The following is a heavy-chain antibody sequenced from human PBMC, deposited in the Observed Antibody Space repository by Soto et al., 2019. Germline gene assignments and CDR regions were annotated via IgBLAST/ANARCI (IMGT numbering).Heavy chain of an antibody. V-gene: IGHV3-21*04. CDR1: GFTFNNYN. D-gene: IGHD3-10*01. Sequence: GGSLRLSCATSGFTFNNYNMNWVRQAPGKGLEWVSSIAARGSGSTIYYADSVKGRFTISRDNAKNSLYLQMNSLRAEDTAVYYCARVGFRVRSSGVDYWGQGTLVTVSS. J-gene: IGHJ4*02. CDR2: IAARGSGSTI. CDR3: ARVGFRVRSSGVDY.